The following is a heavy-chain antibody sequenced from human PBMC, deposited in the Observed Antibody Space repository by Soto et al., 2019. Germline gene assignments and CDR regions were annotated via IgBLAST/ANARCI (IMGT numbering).Heavy chain of an antibody. V-gene: IGHV3-23*01. D-gene: IGHD4-17*01. Sequence: GGSLRLSCAASGFTFSSYAMSWVRQAPGKGLEWVSAISGSGGSTYYADSVKGRFTISRDNSKNTLYLQMNSLRAEDTAVYYCATTPFPQGLGYYYYMDVWGKGTTVTVSS. J-gene: IGHJ6*03. CDR2: ISGSGGST. CDR3: ATTPFPQGLGYYYYMDV. CDR1: GFTFSSYA.